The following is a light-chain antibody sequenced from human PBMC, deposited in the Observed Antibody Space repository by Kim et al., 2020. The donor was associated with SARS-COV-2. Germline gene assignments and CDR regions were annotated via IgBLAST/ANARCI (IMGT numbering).Light chain of an antibody. V-gene: IGLV10-54*04. J-gene: IGLJ3*02. Sequence: RQTVTLTCTGNSNNVGDQGAAWLQLHQAHPPQLLPDRINLRPSGISARFSASRSGNTASLTITGLQAEDEADYYCSAWDSSLDAWVFGGGTQLTVL. CDR3: SAWDSSLDAWV. CDR2: RIN. CDR1: SNNVGDQG.